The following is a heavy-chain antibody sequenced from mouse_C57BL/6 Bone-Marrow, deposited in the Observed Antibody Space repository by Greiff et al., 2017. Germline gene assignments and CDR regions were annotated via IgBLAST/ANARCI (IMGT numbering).Heavy chain of an antibody. CDR2: IYPGSGNT. D-gene: IGHD3-3*01. Sequence: QVQLQQSGAELVRPGASVKLSCKASGYTFTDYYINWVKQRPGQGLEWIARIYPGSGNTYYNEKFKGKATLTAEKSSSAAYMQLSSLTSEDSAVYFCARGLSRWGQGTTLTVSS. CDR3: ARGLSR. V-gene: IGHV1-76*01. CDR1: GYTFTDYY. J-gene: IGHJ2*01.